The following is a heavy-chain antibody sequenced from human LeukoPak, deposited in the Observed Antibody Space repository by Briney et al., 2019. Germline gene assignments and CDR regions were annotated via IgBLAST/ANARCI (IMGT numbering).Heavy chain of an antibody. V-gene: IGHV1-69*13. J-gene: IGHJ3*02. D-gene: IGHD6-19*01. Sequence: SVKVSCKASGGTFSSYAISWVRQAPGQGLEWMGGIIPIFGTANYAQKFQGRVTITADESTSTAYMELSSLRSEDTAVYYCARERDYFRIAVAGTNAFDIWGQGTMVTASS. CDR1: GGTFSSYA. CDR3: ARERDYFRIAVAGTNAFDI. CDR2: IIPIFGTA.